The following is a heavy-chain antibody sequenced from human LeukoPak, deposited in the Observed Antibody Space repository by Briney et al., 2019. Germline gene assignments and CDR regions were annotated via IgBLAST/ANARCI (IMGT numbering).Heavy chain of an antibody. Sequence: SETLSLTCTVSGGSISSYYWSWIRQPPGKGLEWIGYIYYSGSTNYNPPLKSRVTISVDTSKNQFSLKLSSVTAADTAVYYCARVGSSRTFDYWGQGTLVTVSS. CDR1: GGSISSYY. V-gene: IGHV4-59*01. D-gene: IGHD6-13*01. CDR3: ARVGSSRTFDY. J-gene: IGHJ4*02. CDR2: IYYSGST.